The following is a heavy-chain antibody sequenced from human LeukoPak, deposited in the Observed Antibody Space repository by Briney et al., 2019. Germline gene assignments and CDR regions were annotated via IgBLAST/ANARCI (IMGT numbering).Heavy chain of an antibody. CDR3: ARVTSGSYPFDY. V-gene: IGHV3-66*01. CDR2: IYSGGST. Sequence: GGSLRLSCAASGFTVSSNYMSWVRQAPGKGLEWVSVIYSGGSTYYADSVKGRFTISRDNSKNTLYLQMNSLRAEDTAVYYCARVTSGSYPFDYWGQGTLVTVSS. J-gene: IGHJ4*02. CDR1: GFTVSSNY. D-gene: IGHD1-26*01.